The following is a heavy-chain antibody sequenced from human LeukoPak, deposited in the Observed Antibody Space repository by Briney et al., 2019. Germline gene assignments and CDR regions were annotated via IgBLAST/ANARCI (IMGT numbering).Heavy chain of an antibody. CDR2: IKQDGSDK. CDR3: AAGTRSGAFDI. D-gene: IGHD6-13*01. V-gene: IGHV3-7*01. J-gene: IGHJ3*02. Sequence: GGSLRLSCAASGFTFSSHRMNWVRQAPGKGLEWVAKIKQDGSDKYYVDSVKGRFTIARDNAKNSLFLQMNSLRAEDTAVYYCAAGTRSGAFDIWGQGTMVTVSS. CDR1: GFTFSSHR.